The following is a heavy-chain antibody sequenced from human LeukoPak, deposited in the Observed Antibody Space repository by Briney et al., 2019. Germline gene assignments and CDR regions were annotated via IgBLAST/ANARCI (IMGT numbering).Heavy chain of an antibody. D-gene: IGHD6-19*01. CDR3: ARDHIAVAVSDY. V-gene: IGHV4-38-2*02. J-gene: IGHJ4*02. Sequence: PSETLSLTCTVSGYSISSGYYWGWIRQPPGKGLEWIGSIYHSGSTYYNPSLKSRVTISVDTSKNQFSLKLSSVTAADTAVYYCARDHIAVAVSDYWGQGTLVTVSS. CDR2: IYHSGST. CDR1: GYSISSGYY.